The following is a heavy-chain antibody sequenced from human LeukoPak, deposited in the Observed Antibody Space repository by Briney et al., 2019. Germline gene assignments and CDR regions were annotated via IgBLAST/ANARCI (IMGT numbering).Heavy chain of an antibody. Sequence: GTSVKVSCKASGGTFSSYAISWVRQAPGQGLEWMGGIIPIIDTPNYAQKFQGRVTITADESTSTAFMELSSLRSEDTAMYYCARAHDSSGYYYSDAFDIWGQGTLVTVSS. CDR3: ARAHDSSGYYYSDAFDI. CDR2: IIPIIDTP. CDR1: GGTFSSYA. D-gene: IGHD3-22*01. J-gene: IGHJ3*02. V-gene: IGHV1-69*13.